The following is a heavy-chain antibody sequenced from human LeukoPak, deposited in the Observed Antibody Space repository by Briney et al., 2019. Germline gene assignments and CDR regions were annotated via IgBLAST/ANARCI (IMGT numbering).Heavy chain of an antibody. Sequence: SETLSLTCAVSGGSISSGDYSWSWIRQPPGKGLEWIGYIYYSETYYTPSLKSRVTISVDTSKNQFSLKLRSVTAADTAVYYCARAGYSSSWVNYYYYYYMDVWGKGTTVTVSS. CDR1: GGSISSGDYS. D-gene: IGHD6-13*01. CDR2: IYYSET. CDR3: ARAGYSSSWVNYYYYYYMDV. V-gene: IGHV4-30-4*07. J-gene: IGHJ6*03.